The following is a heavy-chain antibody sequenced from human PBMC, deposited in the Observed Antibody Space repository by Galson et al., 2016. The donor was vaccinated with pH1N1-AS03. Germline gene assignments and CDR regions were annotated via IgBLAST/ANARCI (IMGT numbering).Heavy chain of an antibody. Sequence: SLRLSCAASGFTFSYYSMNWVRQAPGKGLEWVANLSPDGDYKQYVDSVKGRFTISRDNTRNSLYLQMNSLRVEETAIYYCGPNPEYGEGAYWGQGALVTVSS. J-gene: IGHJ4*02. V-gene: IGHV3-7*01. CDR3: GPNPEYGEGAY. D-gene: IGHD4-17*01. CDR2: LSPDGDYK. CDR1: GFTFSYYS.